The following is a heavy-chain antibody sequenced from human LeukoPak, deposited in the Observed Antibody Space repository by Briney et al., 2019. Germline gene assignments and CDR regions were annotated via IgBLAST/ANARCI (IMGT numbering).Heavy chain of an antibody. CDR3: ASNWGGDEYYFDY. D-gene: IGHD7-27*01. CDR2: IYYSGST. J-gene: IGHJ4*02. CDR1: VGSIRSSSYY. V-gene: IGHV4-39*01. Sequence: SETLSLTCTVSVGSIRSSSYYWGWIRQPPGKGLEWIASIYYSGSTYYNPSLKSRVTISVDTSKNQFSLRLSSVTAADTAVYYCASNWGGDEYYFDYWGQGSLVTVSS.